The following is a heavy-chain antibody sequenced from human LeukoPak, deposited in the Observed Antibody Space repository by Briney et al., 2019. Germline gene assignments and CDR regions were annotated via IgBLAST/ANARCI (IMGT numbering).Heavy chain of an antibody. V-gene: IGHV4-30-2*01. J-gene: IGHJ4*02. CDR2: IYHSGST. CDR1: GGSISSGGYS. CDR3: ARVNQSSSWYLDY. D-gene: IGHD6-13*01. Sequence: SQTLSLTCAVSGGSISSGGYSWSWIRQPPGKGLEWIGYIYHSGSTYYNPSPKSRVTISVDRSKNQFSLKLSSVTAADTAVYYCARVNQSSSWYLDYWGQGTLVTVSS.